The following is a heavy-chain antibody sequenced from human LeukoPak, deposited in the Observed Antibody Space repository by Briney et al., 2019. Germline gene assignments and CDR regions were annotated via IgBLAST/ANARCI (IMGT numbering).Heavy chain of an antibody. Sequence: TSETLSLTCAVYGGSFSGYYWSWIRQPPGKGLEWIGEINHSGSTNYKPSLKSRVIISVDTSKNQYSLKLSSVTAADTAVYYCARGHSDYYYYYMDVWGKGTTVTISS. V-gene: IGHV4-34*01. J-gene: IGHJ6*03. CDR3: ARGHSDYYYYYMDV. CDR2: INHSGST. CDR1: GGSFSGYY. D-gene: IGHD4-11*01.